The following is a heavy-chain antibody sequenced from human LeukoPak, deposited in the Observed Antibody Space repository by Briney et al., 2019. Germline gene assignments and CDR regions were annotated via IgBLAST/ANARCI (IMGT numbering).Heavy chain of an antibody. D-gene: IGHD6-13*01. CDR2: ISYDGSNK. CDR1: GFTFSSYG. CDR3: ATPIAAAVIDY. Sequence: GGSLRLSCAASGFTFSSYGMHWVRQAPGKGLEWVAVISYDGSNKYYADSVKGRFTISRDNSKNTLYLRMNSLRAEDTAVYYCATPIAAAVIDYWGQGTLVTVSS. J-gene: IGHJ4*02. V-gene: IGHV3-30*03.